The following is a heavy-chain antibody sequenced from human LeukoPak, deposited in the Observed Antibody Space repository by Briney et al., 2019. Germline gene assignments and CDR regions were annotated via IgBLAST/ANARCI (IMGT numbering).Heavy chain of an antibody. J-gene: IGHJ4*02. CDR3: ARVPPYDSSGYYFDY. CDR1: GYTFTSYY. V-gene: IGHV1-46*01. D-gene: IGHD3-22*01. Sequence: ASVKVSCKASGYTFTSYYIHWVRQAPGQGLEWMGIINTSGGSTSYAQKFQGRVTMTRDTSTSTVYMELSSLRSEDTAVYYCARVPPYDSSGYYFDYWGQGTLVTVSS. CDR2: INTSGGST.